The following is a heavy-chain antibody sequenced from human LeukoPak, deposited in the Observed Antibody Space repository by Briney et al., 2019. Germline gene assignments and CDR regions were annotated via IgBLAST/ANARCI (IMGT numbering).Heavy chain of an antibody. V-gene: IGHV3-33*06. CDR2: IWYDGRNK. CDR3: AKDRCSSTSCYYYYYMDV. J-gene: IGHJ6*03. CDR1: GFTFSSYG. D-gene: IGHD2-2*01. Sequence: GGSLRLSCAASGFTFSSYGMHWVRQAPGKGLEWVAVIWYDGRNKYYADSVKGRFTISRDNSKNTLYLPMNSLRAEDTAVYYCAKDRCSSTSCYYYYYMDVWGKGTTVTVSS.